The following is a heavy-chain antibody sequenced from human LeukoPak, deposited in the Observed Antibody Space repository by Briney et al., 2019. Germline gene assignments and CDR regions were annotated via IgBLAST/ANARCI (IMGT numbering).Heavy chain of an antibody. CDR2: IYYSGST. CDR3: ATERGVVTAILDY. J-gene: IGHJ4*02. CDR1: GGSISSSSYY. Sequence: SETLSLTCTVSGGSISSSSYYWGWIRQPPGKGLEWIGSIYYSGSTYYNPSLKSRVTISVDTSKNQFSLKLSSVTAADTAVYYCATERGVVTAILDYWGQGTLVTVSS. D-gene: IGHD2-21*02. V-gene: IGHV4-39*07.